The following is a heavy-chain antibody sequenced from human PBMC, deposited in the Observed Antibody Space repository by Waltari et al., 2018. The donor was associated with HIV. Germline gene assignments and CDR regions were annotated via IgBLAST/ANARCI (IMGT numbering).Heavy chain of an antibody. D-gene: IGHD3-10*01. J-gene: IGHJ4*02. V-gene: IGHV3-7*01. Sequence: EVKLEQSGVGWVQPGGSMTLTREASGFSLCFCWLGWVRQAPGRGLGWVANINQAGTERHYVDSVRGRFTISRDNGKTSLFLQMNSLSVEDTAVYYCATTHGSGAYDNDFDYWGQGTLV. CDR3: ATTHGSGAYDNDFDY. CDR1: GFSLCFCW. CDR2: INQAGTER.